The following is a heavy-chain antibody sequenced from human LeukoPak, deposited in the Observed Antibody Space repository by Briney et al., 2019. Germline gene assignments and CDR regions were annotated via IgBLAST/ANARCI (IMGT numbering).Heavy chain of an antibody. CDR3: ARERSILWFGEGIGFDY. V-gene: IGHV1-2*02. Sequence: ASVKVSCKASGYTFTGYYMHWVRQAPGQGLERMGWINPNSGGTNYAQKFQGRVTMTRDTSISTAYMELSRLRSDDTAVYYCARERSILWFGEGIGFDYWGQGTLVTVSS. CDR2: INPNSGGT. CDR1: GYTFTGYY. D-gene: IGHD3-10*01. J-gene: IGHJ4*02.